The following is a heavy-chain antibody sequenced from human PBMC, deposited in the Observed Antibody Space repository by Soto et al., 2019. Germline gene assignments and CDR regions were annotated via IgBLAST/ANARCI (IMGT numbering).Heavy chain of an antibody. V-gene: IGHV3-53*01. D-gene: IGHD6-13*01. CDR2: IYSGGST. CDR1: GFTVSSNY. CDR3: ARDLAAAGFYYYGMDV. J-gene: IGHJ6*02. Sequence: GGSLRLSCAASGFTVSSNYMSWVRQAPGKGLEWVSVIYSGGSTYYADSVKGRFTISRDNSKNTLYLQMNSLRAEDTAVYYCARDLAAAGFYYYGMDVWGQGTTVTVSS.